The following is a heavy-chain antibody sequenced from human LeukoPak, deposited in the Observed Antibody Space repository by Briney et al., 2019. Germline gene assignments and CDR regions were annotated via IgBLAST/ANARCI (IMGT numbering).Heavy chain of an antibody. CDR2: IYYSGST. J-gene: IGHJ4*02. D-gene: IGHD4-11*01. CDR3: ARQGPLTTAVTTRTNPFDY. CDR1: GGSISSYY. Sequence: NSSETLSLTCTASGGSISSYYWSWIRQPPGKGLEWIGYIYYSGSTNYNPSLKSRVTISVDTSKHQFSLKLNSVTAADTAVYYCARQGPLTTAVTTRTNPFDYWGQGTLVTVSS. V-gene: IGHV4-59*08.